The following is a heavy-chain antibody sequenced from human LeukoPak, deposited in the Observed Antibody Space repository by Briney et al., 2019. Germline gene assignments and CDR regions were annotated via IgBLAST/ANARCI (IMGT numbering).Heavy chain of an antibody. J-gene: IGHJ4*02. CDR2: NNHRGST. CDR1: GGSFSGYY. CDR3: ARGGDYYDSSGYAYFDY. V-gene: IGHV4-34*01. D-gene: IGHD3-22*01. Sequence: SETLSLTCAVYGGSFSGYYWSWIPQPPGKGLEWIGENNHRGSTNYNPSLKSRVTISVDTSKNQFSLKLSSVTAADTAVYYCARGGDYYDSSGYAYFDYWGQGTLVTVSS.